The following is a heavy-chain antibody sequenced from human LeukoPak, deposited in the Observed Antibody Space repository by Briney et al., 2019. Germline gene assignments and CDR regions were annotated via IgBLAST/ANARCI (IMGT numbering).Heavy chain of an antibody. CDR3: AREDVAGAYYYYYGMDV. V-gene: IGHV3-23*01. D-gene: IGHD6-19*01. CDR2: ISGSGGST. J-gene: IGHJ6*02. Sequence: GGSLRLSCAASGFTFSSYAMSWVRQAPGKGLEWVSAISGSGGSTYYADSVKGRFTISRDNSKNTLYLQMGSLRAEDMAVYYCAREDVAGAYYYYYGMDVWGQGTTVTVSS. CDR1: GFTFSSYA.